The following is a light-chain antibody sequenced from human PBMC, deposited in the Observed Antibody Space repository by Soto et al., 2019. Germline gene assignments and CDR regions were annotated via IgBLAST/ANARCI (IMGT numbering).Light chain of an antibody. Sequence: VIWMTQSPSLLSASTGDRVTISCRMSQGISSYLAWYQQKPGKAPELLIYAASTLQSGVPSRFSGSGSGTDFTLTIXCXQXXXXXTXXXXXXXXFPFTFGPGTKVDIK. CDR2: AAS. CDR3: XXXXXFPFT. CDR1: QGISSY. J-gene: IGKJ3*01. V-gene: IGKV1D-8*01.